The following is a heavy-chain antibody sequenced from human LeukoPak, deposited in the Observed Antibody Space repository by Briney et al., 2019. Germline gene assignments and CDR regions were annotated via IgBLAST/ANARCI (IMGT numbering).Heavy chain of an antibody. J-gene: IGHJ4*01. V-gene: IGHV4-39*01. CDR2: MYYSGSA. CDR3: ASATTYSIDD. CDR1: GGSVSSSFYS. D-gene: IGHD5-12*01. Sequence: PSETLSLTCNVSGGSVSSSFYSWGWIRQPPGKGLEWIGSMYYSGSAHYSLSLKSRVTMSVDTSKNQFSLKLSSVTAADTAIYFCASATTYSIDDWGQGTLVTVSS.